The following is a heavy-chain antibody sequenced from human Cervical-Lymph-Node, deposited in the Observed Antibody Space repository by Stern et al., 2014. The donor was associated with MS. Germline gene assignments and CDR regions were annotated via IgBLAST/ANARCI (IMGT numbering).Heavy chain of an antibody. V-gene: IGHV4-39*01. J-gene: IGHJ4*02. Sequence: QVQLQESGPGLVKPSETLSLTCAVSGDSISSYTHYWAWIRQPPGKGLEWIGSVYYSGGTYYNPSLQSPVPISVNTSKNHFSLGLNSVTAADTAVYYCAKHACTGAACPFDLWGQGTLVTVSS. D-gene: IGHD2-8*02. CDR1: GDSISSYTHY. CDR2: VYYSGGT. CDR3: AKHACTGAACPFDL.